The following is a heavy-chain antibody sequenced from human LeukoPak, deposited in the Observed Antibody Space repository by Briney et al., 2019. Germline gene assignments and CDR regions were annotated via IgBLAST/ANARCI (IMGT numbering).Heavy chain of an antibody. CDR1: GPTFSSYA. CDR2: ISDGGSNK. D-gene: IGHD6-13*01. J-gene: IGHJ6*02. CDR3: AKAVAAADRYYYGMDV. V-gene: IGHV3-30*18. Sequence: GGSLRLSCAASGPTFSSYAMHWVRQAPGKGLEWVAVISDGGSNKYYADSVKGRFTISRDNSKNTLYLQMNSLRAEDTAVYYCAKAVAAADRYYYGMDVWGQGTTVTVSS.